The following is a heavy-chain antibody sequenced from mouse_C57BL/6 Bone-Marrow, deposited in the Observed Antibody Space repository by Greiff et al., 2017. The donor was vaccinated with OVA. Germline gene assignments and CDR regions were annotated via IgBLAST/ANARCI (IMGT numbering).Heavy chain of an antibody. CDR3: ARGPRYSNPWYFDV. V-gene: IGHV7-1*01. D-gene: IGHD2-5*01. CDR1: GFTFSDFY. J-gene: IGHJ1*03. Sequence: EVMLVESGGGLVQSGRSLRLSCATSGFTFSDFYMEWVRQAPGKGLEWIAASRNKANDYTTEYSASVKGRFIVSRDTSQSILYLQMNALRAEDTAIYYCARGPRYSNPWYFDVWGTGTTVTVSS. CDR2: SRNKANDYTT.